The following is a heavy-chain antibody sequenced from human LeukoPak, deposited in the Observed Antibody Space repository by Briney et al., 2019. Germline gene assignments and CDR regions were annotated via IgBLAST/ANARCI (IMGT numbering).Heavy chain of an antibody. CDR3: ARDQVTMWEPIDYYGMDV. D-gene: IGHD3-10*02. V-gene: IGHV3-66*01. Sequence: PGGSLRLSCAASGFTVSSNYMSWVRQAPGKGLEWVSVIYSCGSTYYADSVKGTFTISRDNSKNTLYLQMNSLRAEDTAVYYCARDQVTMWEPIDYYGMDVWGQGTTVTVSS. CDR2: IYSCGST. CDR1: GFTVSSNY. J-gene: IGHJ6*02.